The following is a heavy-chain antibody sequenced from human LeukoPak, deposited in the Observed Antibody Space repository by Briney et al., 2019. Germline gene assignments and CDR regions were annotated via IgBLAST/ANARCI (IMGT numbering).Heavy chain of an antibody. D-gene: IGHD6-19*01. CDR1: GYTFTGYY. J-gene: IGHJ4*02. V-gene: IGHV1-2*02. CDR2: INPNGGGT. Sequence: ASVKVSCKASGYTFTGYYMHWVRQAPGQGLEWMGWINPNGGGTNYAQKFQGRVTVTRDTSISTAYMEVNSLESDDTAVYYCARENNSGWYRKAAFDYWGQGTLVTVTS. CDR3: ARENNSGWYRKAAFDY.